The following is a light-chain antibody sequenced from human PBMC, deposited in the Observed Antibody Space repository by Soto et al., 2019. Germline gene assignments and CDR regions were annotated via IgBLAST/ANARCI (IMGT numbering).Light chain of an antibody. V-gene: IGKV3-20*01. Sequence: EIVLTQSPGARSLSPGDRATLACKASQSVADNYLAWYQQKPGQAPRLLIYAASRRAIGIPDTFSGSGSGTDFTLTITRLEPEDFALYYCQQYGHSPRTFGQGTKVDIX. CDR1: QSVADNY. CDR3: QQYGHSPRT. CDR2: AAS. J-gene: IGKJ1*01.